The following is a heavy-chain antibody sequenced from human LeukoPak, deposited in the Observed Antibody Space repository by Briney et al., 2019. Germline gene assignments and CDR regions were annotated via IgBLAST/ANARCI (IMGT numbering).Heavy chain of an antibody. D-gene: IGHD3-3*01. J-gene: IGHJ4*02. CDR1: GGSVSSGRYY. Sequence: SETLSLTCTVSGGSVSSGRYYWSWIRQPPGKGLEWIGYIYHSGSTYYNPSLKSRVTISIDTSKNHFSLKLSSVTAADTAVYYCARLGAGPTYYDFWSGYSSFYFDYWGQGTLVTVSS. CDR3: ARLGAGPTYYDFWSGYSSFYFDY. CDR2: IYHSGST. V-gene: IGHV4-61*03.